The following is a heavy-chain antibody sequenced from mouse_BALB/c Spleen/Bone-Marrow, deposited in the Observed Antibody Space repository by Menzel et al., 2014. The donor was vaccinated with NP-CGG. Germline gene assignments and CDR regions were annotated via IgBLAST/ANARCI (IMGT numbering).Heavy chain of an antibody. CDR1: GYSFTDYN. CDR3: ARCPPIYGSRYPAWFAY. D-gene: IGHD1-1*01. Sequence: CGPELVKPGASVKVSCKASGYSFTDYNMYWVKQSHGKSLEWIGYIDPYNGGTSYNQKFKGKATLTVDKSSSTAFMHLNSLTSEDSAVYCCARCPPIYGSRYPAWFAYWGQGTLVTVSA. V-gene: IGHV1S135*01. CDR2: IDPYNGGT. J-gene: IGHJ3*01.